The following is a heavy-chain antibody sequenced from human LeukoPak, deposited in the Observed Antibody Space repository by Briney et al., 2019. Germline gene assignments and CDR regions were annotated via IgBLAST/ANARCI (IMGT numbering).Heavy chain of an antibody. D-gene: IGHD1-26*01. Sequence: SGPTLVKPTQTLTLTCTFSGFSLSTSGVGVGWIRQPPGKALEWLALIYWNVDKRYSPSLKSRLTITKDTSKNQVVLTMTNMDPVDTATYYCAQTIVGAHSFDYWGQGTLVTVSS. V-gene: IGHV2-5*01. CDR1: GFSLSTSGVG. CDR3: AQTIVGAHSFDY. J-gene: IGHJ4*02. CDR2: IYWNVDK.